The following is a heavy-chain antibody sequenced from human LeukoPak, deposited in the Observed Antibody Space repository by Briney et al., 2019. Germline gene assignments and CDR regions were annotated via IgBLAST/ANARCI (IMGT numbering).Heavy chain of an antibody. D-gene: IGHD5-18*01. CDR3: ATAYNYGRDAFDI. CDR1: GGTFSSYA. V-gene: IGHV1-46*01. CDR2: IIPSGGST. J-gene: IGHJ3*02. Sequence: ASVKVSCKASGGTFSSYASSWVRQAPGQRLEWMGRIIPSGGSTSYAQKFQGRVTMTRDTSTSTVYMELSSLRSEDTAVYYCATAYNYGRDAFDIWGQGTMVTVSS.